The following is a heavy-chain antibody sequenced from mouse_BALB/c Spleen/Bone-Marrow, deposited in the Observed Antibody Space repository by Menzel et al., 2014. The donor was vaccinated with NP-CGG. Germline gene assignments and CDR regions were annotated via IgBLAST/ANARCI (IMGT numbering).Heavy chain of an antibody. CDR1: GFTFSSFG. CDR3: TRKGALITHYYAMDY. CDR2: ISSGSSTI. J-gene: IGHJ4*01. V-gene: IGHV5-17*02. Sequence: EVQLVESGGGLVQPGGSRKLSCAASGFTFSSFGMHWVRQAPEKGLEWVAYISSGSSTIYYADTVKGRFTISRDNPKNTLFLQMTSLRSEDTAMYYCTRKGALITHYYAMDYWGQGTSVTDSS. D-gene: IGHD2-4*01.